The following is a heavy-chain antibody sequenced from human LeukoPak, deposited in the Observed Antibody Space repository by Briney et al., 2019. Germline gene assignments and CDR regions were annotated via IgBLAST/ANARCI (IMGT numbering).Heavy chain of an antibody. CDR1: GFNFSNYA. V-gene: IGHV3-23*01. CDR3: ARDYYDSAFDI. J-gene: IGHJ3*02. CDR2: ISGSGGST. D-gene: IGHD3-22*01. Sequence: GGSLRLSCAASGFNFSNYAMSWVRQAPGKGLEWVSAISGSGGSTYYADSVKARFTISRDNSKNTLYLQMNSLRAEDTAVHYCARDYYDSAFDIWGQGTMVTASS.